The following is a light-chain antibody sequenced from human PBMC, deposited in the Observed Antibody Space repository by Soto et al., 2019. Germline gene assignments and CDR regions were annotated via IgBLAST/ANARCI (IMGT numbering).Light chain of an antibody. Sequence: EIVLTQSPATLSLSPGERATLSCRASQSVSSYLCCYQQQPGQAPRLLIYGASSRATGIPDRFSGSGSRKDSPLTISRLAPEDSAVYYCQKYGSSPTFGPGTKVDIK. V-gene: IGKV3-20*01. CDR1: QSVSSY. CDR3: QKYGSSPT. J-gene: IGKJ3*01. CDR2: GAS.